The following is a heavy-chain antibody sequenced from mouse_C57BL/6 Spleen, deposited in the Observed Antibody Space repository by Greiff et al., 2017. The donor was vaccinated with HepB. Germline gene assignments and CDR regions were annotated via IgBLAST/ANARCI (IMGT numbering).Heavy chain of an antibody. Sequence: QVQLQQPGAELVKPGASVKMSCKASGYTFTSYWITWVKQRPGQGLEWIGDIYPGSGSTNYNEKFKSKATLTVDTSSSTAYMQLSRLTSEDSAVYYCARETTVVHAMDYWGQGTSVTVSS. CDR3: ARETTVVHAMDY. CDR2: IYPGSGST. D-gene: IGHD1-1*01. V-gene: IGHV1-55*01. J-gene: IGHJ4*01. CDR1: GYTFTSYW.